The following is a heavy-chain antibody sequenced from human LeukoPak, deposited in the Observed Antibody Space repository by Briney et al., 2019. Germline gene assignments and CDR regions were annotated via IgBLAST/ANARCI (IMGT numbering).Heavy chain of an antibody. CDR2: IKQDGSEK. J-gene: IGHJ4*02. Sequence: GGSLRLSCAASGFTFSSYSMSWVRQAPGKGLEWVANIKQDGSEKYYVDSVKGRFTISRDNAKNSLYLQMNSLRAEDTAVYYCARVGSGSYFFSFDYWGQGTLVTVSS. D-gene: IGHD1-26*01. CDR1: GFTFSSYS. V-gene: IGHV3-7*01. CDR3: ARVGSGSYFFSFDY.